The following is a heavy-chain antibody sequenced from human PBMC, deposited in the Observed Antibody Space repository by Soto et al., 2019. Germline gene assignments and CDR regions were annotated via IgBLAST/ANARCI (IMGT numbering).Heavy chain of an antibody. Sequence: EVQLVESGGGPVKPGGSLRLCCVASAFTFNNFPMHWVRQAPGEGLQWLASITSSSSYKYYADSVKGRFTISRDNAKNSLFLELTGLRAADTAVYYCAREKCSSTSCNHGMDVWGLGTTVTVSS. V-gene: IGHV3-21*02. D-gene: IGHD2-2*01. J-gene: IGHJ6*02. CDR3: AREKCSSTSCNHGMDV. CDR2: ITSSSSYK. CDR1: AFTFNNFP.